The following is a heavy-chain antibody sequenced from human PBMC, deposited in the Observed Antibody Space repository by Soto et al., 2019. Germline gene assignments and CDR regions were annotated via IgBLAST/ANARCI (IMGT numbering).Heavy chain of an antibody. CDR3: ARGGNEGPYYFDY. J-gene: IGHJ4*02. D-gene: IGHD1-1*01. CDR1: GFTFSSYA. Sequence: QVQLVESGGGVVQPGRSLRLSCAASGFTFSSYAMHWVRQAPGKGLEWVAVISYDGSNKYYADSVKGRFTISRDNSTKASILQMNGLSVEDTAVYYCARGGNEGPYYFDYWGQGPLVTVSS. V-gene: IGHV3-30-3*01. CDR2: ISYDGSNK.